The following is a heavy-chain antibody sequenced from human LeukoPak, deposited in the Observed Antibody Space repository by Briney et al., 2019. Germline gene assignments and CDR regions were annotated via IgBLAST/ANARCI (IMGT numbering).Heavy chain of an antibody. J-gene: IGHJ4*02. CDR3: ASADYDFWSGYSHFDY. D-gene: IGHD3-3*01. CDR2: IIPIFGTA. Sequence: ASVKVSCKASGGTFSSYAISWVRQAPGQGLAWMGGIIPIFGTANYAQKFQGRVTITADESTSTAYMELSSLRSEDTAVYYCASADYDFWSGYSHFDYWGQGTLGTVSS. CDR1: GGTFSSYA. V-gene: IGHV1-69*13.